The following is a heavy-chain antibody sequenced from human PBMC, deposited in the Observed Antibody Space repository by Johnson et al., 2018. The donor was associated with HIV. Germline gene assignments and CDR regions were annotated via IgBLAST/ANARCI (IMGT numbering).Heavy chain of an antibody. Sequence: EVQLVESGGGLVQPGGSLRLSCAASGFTFRSYGMSWVRQAPGKGLEWVANIKQDGSEKYYVDSVKGRFTISRDNAKNSLYLQMNSLRAEDTAVYYCARGPHEVVVVAATSAFDIWGQGTMVTVSS. CDR2: IKQDGSEK. V-gene: IGHV3-7*02. J-gene: IGHJ3*02. D-gene: IGHD2-15*01. CDR3: ARGPHEVVVVAATSAFDI. CDR1: GFTFRSYG.